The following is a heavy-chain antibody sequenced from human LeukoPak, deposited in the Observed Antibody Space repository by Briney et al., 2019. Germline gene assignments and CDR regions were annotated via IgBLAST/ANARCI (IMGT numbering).Heavy chain of an antibody. V-gene: IGHV3-66*02. J-gene: IGHJ6*03. CDR1: GFTVSSNY. D-gene: IGHD3-22*01. Sequence: PGGSLRLSCAASGFTVSSNYMSWVRQAPGKGLEWFSVIYSGGSTYYADSVKGRFTISRDNSKNTLYLQMNSLRAEDTAVYYCARYYYDSSGYQYYYYYYMDVWGKGTTVTVSS. CDR2: IYSGGST. CDR3: ARYYYDSSGYQYYYYYYMDV.